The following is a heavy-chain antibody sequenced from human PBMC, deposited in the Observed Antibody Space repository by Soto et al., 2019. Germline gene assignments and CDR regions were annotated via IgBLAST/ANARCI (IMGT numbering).Heavy chain of an antibody. CDR2: IYYSGST. CDR1: GGSISGYY. J-gene: IGHJ4*02. CDR3: ARTPRYGGFDY. Sequence: SETLSLTCTVSGGSISGYYWRWIRQPPGKGLEWIGYIYYSGSTNYNPSLKSRVTISVDTSKNQFSLKLSSVTAADTAVYYCARTPRYGGFDYWGQGTLVTVSS. V-gene: IGHV4-59*01. D-gene: IGHD4-17*01.